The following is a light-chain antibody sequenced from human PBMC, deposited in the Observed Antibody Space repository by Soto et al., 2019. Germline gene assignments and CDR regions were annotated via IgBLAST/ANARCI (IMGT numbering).Light chain of an antibody. Sequence: QSALTQPPSVSGSPGQSVAISCTGASSDVGGSNGVSWYQQPPGTAPKLMIYDVSNRPSGVPDRFSGSKSGNTASLTISGLQAEDEGDYYCSSYTSSSSLGVLGTGTKVTVL. CDR1: SSDVGGSNG. V-gene: IGLV2-18*02. CDR2: DVS. CDR3: SSYTSSSSLGV. J-gene: IGLJ1*01.